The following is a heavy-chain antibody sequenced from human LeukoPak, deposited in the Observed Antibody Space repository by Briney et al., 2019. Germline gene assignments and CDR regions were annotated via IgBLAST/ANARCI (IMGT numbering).Heavy chain of an antibody. CDR1: GFTFSSYN. D-gene: IGHD3-10*01. V-gene: IGHV3-13*01. J-gene: IGHJ4*02. CDR2: IGTAGDT. Sequence: TGGSLRLSCAASGFTFSSYNMHWVRQATGKGLEWVPAIGTAGDTYYPGSVKGRFTISRENAKNSLYLQMNSLRAGDTAVYYCARAFTMVRGVIPYFDYWGQGTLVTVSS. CDR3: ARAFTMVRGVIPYFDY.